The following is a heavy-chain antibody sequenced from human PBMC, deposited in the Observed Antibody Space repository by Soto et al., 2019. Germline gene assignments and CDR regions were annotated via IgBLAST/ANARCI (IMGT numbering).Heavy chain of an antibody. Sequence: PGGSLRLSCAASGFTFSTYSMNWVRQAPGKGLEWIAYITSSSSTIFYADSVKGRFTISRDNAKNSLYLQMNSLRAEDTAVYYCARWTCGRTSCYTKHNWFDPWGQGALVTVSS. J-gene: IGHJ5*02. CDR1: GFTFSTYS. D-gene: IGHD2-2*02. CDR3: ARWTCGRTSCYTKHNWFDP. V-gene: IGHV3-48*01. CDR2: ITSSSSTI.